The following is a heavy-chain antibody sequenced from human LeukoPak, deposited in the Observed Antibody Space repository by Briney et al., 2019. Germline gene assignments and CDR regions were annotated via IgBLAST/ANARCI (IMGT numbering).Heavy chain of an antibody. V-gene: IGHV4-39*01. J-gene: IGHJ4*02. CDR2: IYYSGST. CDR1: GGSISSSSYY. D-gene: IGHD6-6*01. CDR3: ARLHYSSWSFDY. Sequence: KASETLSLTCTVSGGSISSSSYYWGWIRQPPGKGLEWIGSIYYSGSTYYNPSLKSRVTISVDTSKNQFSLKLSSVTAAGTALYYCARLHYSSWSFDYWGQGTLVTVSS.